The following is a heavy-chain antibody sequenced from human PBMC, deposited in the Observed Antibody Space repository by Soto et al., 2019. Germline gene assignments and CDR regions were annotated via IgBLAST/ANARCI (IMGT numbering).Heavy chain of an antibody. D-gene: IGHD3-10*01. Sequence: QVQLVQSGAEVKKPGASVKVSCKTSGYIFHNYGISWVRQAPGQGLEWMGWISDYNGNTKYAQKLQGRVTMATDTSTRTAYMELRSLRSDETAVYYCAREGYYSGSESYSPPRYYGMDVWGQGTTVTVSS. CDR3: AREGYYSGSESYSPPRYYGMDV. V-gene: IGHV1-18*01. CDR1: GYIFHNYG. CDR2: ISDYNGNT. J-gene: IGHJ6*02.